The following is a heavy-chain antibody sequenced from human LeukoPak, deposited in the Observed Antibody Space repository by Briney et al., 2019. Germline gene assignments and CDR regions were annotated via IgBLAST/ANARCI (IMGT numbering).Heavy chain of an antibody. CDR2: IYYSGNT. CDR3: ARIGSGNFDY. J-gene: IGHJ4*02. Sequence: SETLSLTCTVSGGSISTYYWSWIRQPPGKGLEWIGYIYYSGNTIYNPSLKSRVTISIDTSKNQFSLRLSSVTAADTAVYYCARIGSGNFDYWGQRPLVPVSS. D-gene: IGHD3-10*01. V-gene: IGHV4-59*01. CDR1: GGSISTYY.